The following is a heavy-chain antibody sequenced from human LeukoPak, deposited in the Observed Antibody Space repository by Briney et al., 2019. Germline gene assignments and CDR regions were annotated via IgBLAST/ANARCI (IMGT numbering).Heavy chain of an antibody. CDR1: GFTFSSYA. CDR2: ISGSGGST. Sequence: PGGSLRLSCAASGFTFSSYAMNWVRQAPGKGLEWVSAISGSGGSTYYADSVKGRFTISRDNSKNTLYLQMNSLRAEDTAVYYCAKGHSSSWYYYFDYWGQGTLVTVSS. CDR3: AKGHSSSWYYYFDY. D-gene: IGHD6-13*01. J-gene: IGHJ4*02. V-gene: IGHV3-23*01.